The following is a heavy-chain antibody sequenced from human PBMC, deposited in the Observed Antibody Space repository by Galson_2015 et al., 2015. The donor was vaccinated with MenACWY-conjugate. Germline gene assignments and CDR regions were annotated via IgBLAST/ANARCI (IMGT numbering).Heavy chain of an antibody. J-gene: IGHJ4*02. V-gene: IGHV1-46*01. D-gene: IGHD2-2*01. CDR1: GYTFSSYH. CDR2: INPSGGGT. Sequence: SVKVSCKASGYTFSSYHMHWVRQAPGQGLEWMGIINPSGGGTSSAQKFQGRVTMTRDKSTSTVYMELSSLRSEDTAVYYCARVGYRSSPPLYLAFFDYWGQGTLVPVSS. CDR3: ARVGYRSSPPLYLAFFDY.